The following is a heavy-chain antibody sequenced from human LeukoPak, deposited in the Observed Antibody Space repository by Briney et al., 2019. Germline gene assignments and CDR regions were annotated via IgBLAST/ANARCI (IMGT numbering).Heavy chain of an antibody. CDR2: IYAGGNT. J-gene: IGHJ4*02. CDR1: GGSISNYY. D-gene: IGHD2-21*02. V-gene: IGHV4-4*07. Sequence: SESPSLTCTVSGGSISNYYWSWIRQPAGKGLEWIGRIYAGGNTDHNPSLKSRVTMSVDSSKNQFSLRLSSVTAADTAVYYCAREHKVYDGDGYYYGYWGPGTL. CDR3: AREHKVYDGDGYYYGY.